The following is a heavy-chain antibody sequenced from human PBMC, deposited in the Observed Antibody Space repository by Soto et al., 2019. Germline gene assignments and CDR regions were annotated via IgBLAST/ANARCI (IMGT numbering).Heavy chain of an antibody. CDR3: AKDLTRQLAYWLDP. J-gene: IGHJ5*02. D-gene: IGHD6-6*01. V-gene: IGHV1-2*02. Sequence: ASVKVSCKASGFSFTGYYIHWLRQAPGQGLEWMGWINANSGGTEYAQKFQGRVTLTRDTSISTAYMTLSSLRSDDTAIYYCAKDLTRQLAYWLDPWGQGTQVT. CDR1: GFSFTGYY. CDR2: INANSGGT.